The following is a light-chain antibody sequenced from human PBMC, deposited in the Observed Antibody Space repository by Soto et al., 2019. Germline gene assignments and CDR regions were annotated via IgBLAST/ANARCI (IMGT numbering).Light chain of an antibody. CDR2: KAS. J-gene: IGKJ1*01. Sequence: DIQMTQSPSTLSASVGDRVTITCRASQSISSWLAWYQQKPGKAPNLLIYKASNLESGVTSRFSGSGSGTEFTLAISSLQPDDFATYDCQQYNSYSWTFGQGTKVEIK. V-gene: IGKV1-5*03. CDR3: QQYNSYSWT. CDR1: QSISSW.